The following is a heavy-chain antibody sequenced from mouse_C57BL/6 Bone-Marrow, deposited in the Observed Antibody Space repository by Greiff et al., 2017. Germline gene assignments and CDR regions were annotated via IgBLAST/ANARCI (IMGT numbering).Heavy chain of an antibody. CDR3: AIITS. CDR2: INPDGGST. CDR1: DYEFPSYY. D-gene: IGHD1-1*01. J-gene: IGHJ4*01. Sequence: DVHLVESGAGLVQPGASLKLSCESTDYEFPSYYMSWVRKTPEQRLELVAAINPDGGSTYYPDTMQGRATITRDNTKNTLYLQLSSLRSEDTALYYCAIITSWGQGTSVTVSS. V-gene: IGHV5-2*01.